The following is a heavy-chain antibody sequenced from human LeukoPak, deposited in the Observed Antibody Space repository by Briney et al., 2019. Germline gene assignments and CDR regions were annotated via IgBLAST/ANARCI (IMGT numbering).Heavy chain of an antibody. D-gene: IGHD2-15*01. J-gene: IGHJ4*02. V-gene: IGHV5-51*01. CDR1: GYSFTSYW. CDR3: ARLGFEADIVVVVAATHFDY. CDR2: IYPGDSDT. Sequence: GESLKISCKGSGYSFTSYWIGWVRQMPGKGLGWMGIIYPGDSDTRYSPSFQGQVTISADKSISTAYLQWSSLKASDTAMYYCARLGFEADIVVVVAATHFDYWGQGTLVTVSS.